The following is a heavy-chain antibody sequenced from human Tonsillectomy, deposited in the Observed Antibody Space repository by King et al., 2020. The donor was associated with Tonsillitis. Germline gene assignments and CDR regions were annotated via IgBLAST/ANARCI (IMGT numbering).Heavy chain of an antibody. D-gene: IGHD3-16*01. V-gene: IGHV3-23*04. CDR1: GFTFSSYA. CDR3: AKALASYYYYDMDV. J-gene: IGHJ6*02. Sequence: VQLVEAGGGLVQPGGSLRLSCAASGFTFSSYAMSWVRQAPGEGLEWVSLISGSDGSTYYADSVKGRFTISRDNSNNKLYLQMYSLRAEDTAVYYCAKALASYYYYDMDVWGQGTTVIVSS. CDR2: ISGSDGST.